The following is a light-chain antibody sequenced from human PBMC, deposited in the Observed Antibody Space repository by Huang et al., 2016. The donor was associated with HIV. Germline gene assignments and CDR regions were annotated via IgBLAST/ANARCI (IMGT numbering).Light chain of an antibody. CDR1: QSISSY. Sequence: DIQMTQSPSSLSASVGDRVIITCRASQSISSYLNWYQQQHGKAPNLLIYASSSLQSGVPSRFSGSGAGTDFTLTIRSLQPEDFATYYCQQSYSNTFTFGAGTKVDVK. V-gene: IGKV1-39*01. J-gene: IGKJ3*01. CDR2: ASS. CDR3: QQSYSNTFT.